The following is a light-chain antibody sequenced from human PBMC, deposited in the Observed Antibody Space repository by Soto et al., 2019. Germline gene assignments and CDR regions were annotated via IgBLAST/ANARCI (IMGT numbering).Light chain of an antibody. CDR2: DAS. V-gene: IGKV1-5*01. CDR3: QQYNSYT. Sequence: DIQMTQSPSTLPASVGDRVTITCRASQSISSWLAWYQQKPGKAPKLLIYDASSLESGVPSRFSGSGSGTEFTLTISSLQPDDFATYYCQQYNSYTFGQGTRLEIK. J-gene: IGKJ5*01. CDR1: QSISSW.